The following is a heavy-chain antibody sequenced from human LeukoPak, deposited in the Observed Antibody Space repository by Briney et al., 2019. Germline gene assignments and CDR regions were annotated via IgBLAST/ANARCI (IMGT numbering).Heavy chain of an antibody. V-gene: IGHV4-4*02. CDR2: IYHSGST. Sequence: SETLSLTCAVSGGSISSSNWWSWVRQPPRKGLEWIGEIYHSGSTNYNPSLKSRVTISVDKSKNQFSLKLSSVTAADTAVYYCARVRGYGERYYYYGMDVWGKGTTVTVSS. D-gene: IGHD5-18*01. CDR1: GGSISSSNW. J-gene: IGHJ6*04. CDR3: ARVRGYGERYYYYGMDV.